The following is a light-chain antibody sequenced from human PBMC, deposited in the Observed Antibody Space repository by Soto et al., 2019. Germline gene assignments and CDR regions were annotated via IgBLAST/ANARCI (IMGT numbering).Light chain of an antibody. CDR3: KQYGSTPQT. V-gene: IGKV3-20*01. Sequence: EIVLTQSPGTLSLSPGERATISCRASQSVSSSYLVWHQQKRGQAPRLPIYAASRRATGITDRFKCSGSVTDFTLTISRLEPEDFAVYYCKQYGSTPQTFGQGTKVDIK. CDR1: QSVSSSY. J-gene: IGKJ1*01. CDR2: AAS.